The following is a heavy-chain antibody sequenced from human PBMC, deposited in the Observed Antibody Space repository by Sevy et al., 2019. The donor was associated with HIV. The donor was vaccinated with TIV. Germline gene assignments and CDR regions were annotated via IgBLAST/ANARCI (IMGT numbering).Heavy chain of an antibody. V-gene: IGHV4-39*01. CDR2: FYYSGNT. J-gene: IGHJ4*02. CDR3: ATSVSARPDDY. CDR1: GGSISSSAYY. Sequence: SETLPLTCTVSGGSISSSAYYWGWIRQPPGKGLEWIASFYYSGNTYYNPSLKSRVTISVDTPKNQFSLKLSSVTAADTAVYYCATSVSARPDDYWGQGILVTVSS. D-gene: IGHD6-6*01.